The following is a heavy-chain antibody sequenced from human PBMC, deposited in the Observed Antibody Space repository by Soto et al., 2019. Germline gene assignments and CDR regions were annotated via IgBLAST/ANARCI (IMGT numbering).Heavy chain of an antibody. V-gene: IGHV2-70*17. CDR1: GFSLSTGGMS. Sequence: SGPTLVNPTQTLTLTCTFSGFSLSTGGMSVSWIRQPPGKALEWLARIDWDDDKFYRTSLKTRLTISKDTSKNQVVLTMTNLDPADTATYYCARILPSVAGLSFDAFDIWGQGTMVTVS. J-gene: IGHJ3*02. D-gene: IGHD6-19*01. CDR3: ARILPSVAGLSFDAFDI. CDR2: IDWDDDK.